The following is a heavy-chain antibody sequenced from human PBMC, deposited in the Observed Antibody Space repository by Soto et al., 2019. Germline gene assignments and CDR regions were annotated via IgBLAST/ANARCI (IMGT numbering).Heavy chain of an antibody. V-gene: IGHV4-34*01. D-gene: IGHD2-2*02. CDR1: GGSFSGYY. CDR3: ARAPKVVPAAIDWWFDP. Sequence: SETLSLTCAVYGGSFSGYYWSWIRQPPGKGLEWIGEINHSGSTNYNPSLKSRVTISVDTSKNQFSLKLSSVTAADTAVYYCARAPKVVPAAIDWWFDPWGQGTLVTVSS. CDR2: INHSGST. J-gene: IGHJ5*02.